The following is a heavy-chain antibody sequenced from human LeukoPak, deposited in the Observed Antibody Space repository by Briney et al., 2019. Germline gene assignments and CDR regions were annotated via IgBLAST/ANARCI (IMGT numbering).Heavy chain of an antibody. CDR2: VFHTGHT. V-gene: IGHV4-59*01. CDR3: ARAYYDFWGGYSYYGMDV. J-gene: IGHJ6*02. CDR1: AGISSFY. D-gene: IGHD3-3*01. Sequence: SETLSLTCTVSAGISSFYWSWLRQPPGKGLEWIGYVFHTGHTNYNPSLKSRVTMSIDPSKDQFSLEVTSVTAADTAVYYCARAYYDFWGGYSYYGMDVWGQGTTVTVSS.